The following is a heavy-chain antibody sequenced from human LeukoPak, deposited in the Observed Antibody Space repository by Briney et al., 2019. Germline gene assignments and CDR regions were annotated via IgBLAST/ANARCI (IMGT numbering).Heavy chain of an antibody. CDR2: IYHSGST. CDR3: ARVHVNSGYYFGDAFDI. V-gene: IGHV4-39*07. D-gene: IGHD3-22*01. Sequence: SETLSLTCTVSGASISSTTYYWGWLRQPPGKGPEWIANIYHSGSTYYNPSLKSRVTISVDTSKNQFSLKLSSVTAADTAIYYCARVHVNSGYYFGDAFDIWGQGTMVTVSS. J-gene: IGHJ3*02. CDR1: GASISSTTYY.